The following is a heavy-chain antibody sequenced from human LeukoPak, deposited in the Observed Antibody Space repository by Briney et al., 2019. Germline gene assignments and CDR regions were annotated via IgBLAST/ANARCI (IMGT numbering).Heavy chain of an antibody. V-gene: IGHV3-23*01. CDR2: IRADAVTT. D-gene: IGHD2-15*01. CDR3: ARDRGFCSGTSCYGEFDY. Sequence: GGSLRLSCATSGFIFSHHGMNWVRQAPGKGLEWVSGIRADAVTTYYADSVRGRFTISRDNSKNMEYLQMNSLRAEDTAVYYCARDRGFCSGTSCYGEFDYWGQGTLVTVSS. CDR1: GFIFSHHG. J-gene: IGHJ4*02.